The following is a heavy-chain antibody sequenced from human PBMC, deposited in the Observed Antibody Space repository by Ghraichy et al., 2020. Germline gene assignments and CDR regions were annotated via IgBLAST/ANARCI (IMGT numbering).Heavy chain of an antibody. V-gene: IGHV4-31*03. CDR2: IYYSGST. CDR3: VRMMCSSGSCYACDY. Sequence: SETLSLTCTVSGASMSSGGYYWSWSRQHPGRGLEWIGYIYYSGSTYYNPSLKSRVTISVDTSKNQFSLKLSPVTAADAAVYYCVRMMCSSGSCYACDYWGQGTLVTVSS. J-gene: IGHJ4*02. D-gene: IGHD2-15*01. CDR1: GASMSSGGYY.